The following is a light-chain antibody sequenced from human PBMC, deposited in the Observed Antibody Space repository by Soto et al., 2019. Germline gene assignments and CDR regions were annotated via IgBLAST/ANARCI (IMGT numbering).Light chain of an antibody. CDR2: GAS. CDR3: QQHLSSLMHT. Sequence: DIVLTQSPGTLSLSPGERATLSCRASQSVSSSYLAWYQQKPGQAPRLFIYGASRRDTSIPDRFSGSQSGTDFTLTISRLEHEDFALYYCQQHLSSLMHTFGQGTKMEIK. J-gene: IGKJ2*01. V-gene: IGKV3-20*01. CDR1: QSVSSSY.